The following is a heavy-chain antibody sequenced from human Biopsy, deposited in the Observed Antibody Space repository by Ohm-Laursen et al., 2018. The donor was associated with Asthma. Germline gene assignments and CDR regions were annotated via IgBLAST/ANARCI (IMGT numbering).Heavy chain of an antibody. Sequence: GPSVKVSCKASGGSFDTYAISWLRQAPGQGLEWMGGILPIFGTADYAQKFQARVTISADESTSTVYMELSSLRSEDAAVYYCARAIHGGNSDRLDFYYYGLDIWGQGTTVTVSS. CDR1: GGSFDTYA. CDR2: ILPIFGTA. CDR3: ARAIHGGNSDRLDFYYYGLDI. V-gene: IGHV1-69*01. J-gene: IGHJ6*02. D-gene: IGHD4-23*01.